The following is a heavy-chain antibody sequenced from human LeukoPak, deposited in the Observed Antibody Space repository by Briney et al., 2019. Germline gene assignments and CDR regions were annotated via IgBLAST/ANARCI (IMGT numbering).Heavy chain of an antibody. CDR3: ARQSTTTASDDAFDI. D-gene: IGHD1-26*01. CDR2: IYYSGST. Sequence: PSETLSLTCTVSGGSISSGDYYWSWIRQPPGKGLEWIGYIYYSGSTYYNPSLKSRVTISVDTSKNQFSLKLSSVTAADTAVYYCARQSTTTASDDAFDIWGQGTMVTVSS. V-gene: IGHV4-30-4*08. J-gene: IGHJ3*02. CDR1: GGSISSGDYY.